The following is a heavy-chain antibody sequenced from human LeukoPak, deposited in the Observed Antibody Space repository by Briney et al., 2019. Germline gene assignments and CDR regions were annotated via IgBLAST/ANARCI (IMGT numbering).Heavy chain of an antibody. CDR1: GFAFSNYG. D-gene: IGHD2-15*01. V-gene: IGHV3-15*01. CDR3: TTGLHCSGGSCYLLYYYYYYMDV. J-gene: IGHJ6*03. Sequence: GGSLRLSCAASGFAFSNYGMNWVRQAPGKGLEWVGRIKSKTDGGTTDYAAPVKGRFTISRDDSKNTLYLQMNSLKTEDTAVYYCTTGLHCSGGSCYLLYYYYYYMDVWGKGTTVTISS. CDR2: IKSKTDGGTT.